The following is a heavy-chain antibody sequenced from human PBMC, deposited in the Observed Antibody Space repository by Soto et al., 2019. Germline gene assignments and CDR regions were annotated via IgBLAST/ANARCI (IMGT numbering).Heavy chain of an antibody. CDR2: ISYDGGNK. J-gene: IGHJ6*02. Sequence: QVQLVESGGGVVQPGRSLRLSCAASGFTFSSYGIHWVRQTPGKGLEWVAFISYDGGNKYYADSVKGRFTISRDNSKNTLVLQMNSLRAEETAVYYCANVMIAFGGSRYGLDVWGQGTAVTVSS. D-gene: IGHD3-16*01. CDR3: ANVMIAFGGSRYGLDV. CDR1: GFTFSSYG. V-gene: IGHV3-30*18.